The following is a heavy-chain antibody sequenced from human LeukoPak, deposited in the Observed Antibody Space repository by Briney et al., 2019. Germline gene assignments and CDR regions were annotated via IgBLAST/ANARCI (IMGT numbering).Heavy chain of an antibody. CDR2: INPSGGST. CDR3: ERDRYFDLSSRPGGGTG. Sequence: ASVKVSCKASGYTFTSYYMHWVRQAPGQGLEWMGIINPSGGSTSYAQKFQGRVTMTRDTSTSTVYMELSSLRSEDTAVYYCERDRYFDLSSRPGGGTGWGQGTLVTVSS. D-gene: IGHD2-15*01. J-gene: IGHJ4*02. V-gene: IGHV1-46*01. CDR1: GYTFTSYY.